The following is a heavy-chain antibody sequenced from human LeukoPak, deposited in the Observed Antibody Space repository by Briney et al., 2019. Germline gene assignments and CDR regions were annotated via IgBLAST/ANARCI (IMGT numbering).Heavy chain of an antibody. CDR2: ISWNSGSI. CDR3: AKEGDYGDYYYFDY. J-gene: IGHJ4*02. D-gene: IGHD4-17*01. Sequence: GGSLRLSCAASGFTFVDYAMHWVRQAPGKGLEWVSGISWNSGSIGYADSVKGRFTISRDNAKNSLYLQMNSLRAEDTALYYCAKEGDYGDYYYFDYWGQGTLVTVSS. V-gene: IGHV3-9*01. CDR1: GFTFVDYA.